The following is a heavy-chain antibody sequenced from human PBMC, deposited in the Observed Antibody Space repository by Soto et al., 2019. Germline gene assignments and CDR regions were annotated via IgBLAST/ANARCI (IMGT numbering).Heavy chain of an antibody. J-gene: IGHJ4*02. Sequence: QVQLVQSGVEVKKPGASVKVSCKASGYTLTSYDINWVRQATGQGLEWMGWMNPNSGNTGYAQKCQGRVNMTRNTSISTAYMELSSLRSEDTAVYYCARGPHGDYTFDYWGQGTLVTVSS. D-gene: IGHD4-17*01. V-gene: IGHV1-8*01. CDR3: ARGPHGDYTFDY. CDR1: GYTLTSYD. CDR2: MNPNSGNT.